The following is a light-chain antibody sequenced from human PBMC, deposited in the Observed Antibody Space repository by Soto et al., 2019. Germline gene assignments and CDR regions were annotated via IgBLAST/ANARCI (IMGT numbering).Light chain of an antibody. CDR1: RSIINW. Sequence: DIQMPQSPSTLSASVGDRVTITCRASRSIINWLAWYQQKSGKGPKLLIYAASSLQSGVPSRFSGSGSGTDFTLTISSLQPEDFATYYCQQSYSTSWTFGQGTKVDIK. CDR2: AAS. CDR3: QQSYSTSWT. J-gene: IGKJ1*01. V-gene: IGKV1-39*01.